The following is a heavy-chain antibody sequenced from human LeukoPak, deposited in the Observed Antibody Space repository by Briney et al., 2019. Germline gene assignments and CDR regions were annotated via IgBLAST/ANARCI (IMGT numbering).Heavy chain of an antibody. CDR1: GGSFSGYY. CDR3: ARGRLGYCSGGSCPLGYFDY. V-gene: IGHV4-34*01. J-gene: IGHJ4*02. CDR2: INHSGST. D-gene: IGHD2-15*01. Sequence: SETLSLTCAVYGGSFSGYYWSWIRQPPGKGLEWIGEINHSGSTNSNPSLKSRVNISVDTSKNQFSLKLSSVTAADTAVYYCARGRLGYCSGGSCPLGYFDYWGQGTLVTVSS.